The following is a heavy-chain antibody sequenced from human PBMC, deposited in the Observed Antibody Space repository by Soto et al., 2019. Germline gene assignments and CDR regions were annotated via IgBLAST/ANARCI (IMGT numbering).Heavy chain of an antibody. D-gene: IGHD1-1*01. V-gene: IGHV1-18*01. J-gene: IGHJ5*02. CDR2: ISAYNGNT. CDR1: GYTFTSYG. Sequence: ASVKVSCEASGYTFTSYGISWVRQAPGQGLEWKGWISAYNGNTNYAQKHQGRDTMTTDTSTSTAYMEMRSLRSDDTAVYYCARAQERNWFDPWGQGTLVTVSS. CDR3: ARAQERNWFDP.